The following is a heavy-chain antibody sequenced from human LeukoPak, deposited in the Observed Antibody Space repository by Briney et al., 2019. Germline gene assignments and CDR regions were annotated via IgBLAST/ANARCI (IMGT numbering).Heavy chain of an antibody. CDR2: IRYDGIII. V-gene: IGHV3-30*02. J-gene: IGHJ6*03. Sequence: TGGSLRLSCAAPGFTFSTYNIHWVRQAPGKGLEWVAFIRYDGIIIYYADSVKGRFTISRDNSKNTLYLQMNSLRAEDTAVYYCSKQHFYYVDVWGKGTTVTISS. CDR1: GFTFSTYN. CDR3: SKQHFYYVDV.